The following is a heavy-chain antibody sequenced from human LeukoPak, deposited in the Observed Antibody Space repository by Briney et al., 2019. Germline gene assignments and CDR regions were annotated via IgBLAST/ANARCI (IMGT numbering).Heavy chain of an antibody. CDR1: GYTFTSYA. Sequence: ASVTVSCQASGYTFTSYAMHWVRQAPGQRLEWMGWINAGNGNTKYSQNFQGRVPITRDTSASTAYMELSSLSSEDTAVYYCARGAADCGGDCYPLPHNWFDPWGQGTLVTVSS. D-gene: IGHD2-21*02. J-gene: IGHJ5*02. CDR3: ARGAADCGGDCYPLPHNWFDP. CDR2: INAGNGNT. V-gene: IGHV1-3*01.